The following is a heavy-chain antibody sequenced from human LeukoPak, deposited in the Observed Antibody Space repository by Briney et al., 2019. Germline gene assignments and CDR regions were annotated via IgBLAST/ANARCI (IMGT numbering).Heavy chain of an antibody. CDR1: GYTFTSYY. V-gene: IGHV1-2*02. CDR2: INPSGGST. D-gene: IGHD3-10*01. CDR3: NYYGSGSYYDY. Sequence: ASVKVSCKASGYTFTSYYVHWVRQAPGQGLEWMGVINPSGGSTNYAQKFQGRVTMTRDTSISTAYMELSRLRSDDTAVYYCNYYGSGSYYDYWGQGTLVTVSS. J-gene: IGHJ4*02.